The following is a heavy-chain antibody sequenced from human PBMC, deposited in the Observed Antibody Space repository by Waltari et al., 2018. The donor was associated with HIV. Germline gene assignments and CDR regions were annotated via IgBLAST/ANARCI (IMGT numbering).Heavy chain of an antibody. CDR1: GGSISSGSYS. CDR2: VYTSGTT. D-gene: IGHD6-19*01. CDR3: ARVSLAGWFDP. Sequence: QVQLQESGPGLVKPSQTLSLTCTVSGGSISSGSYSWSWIRQPAGKGLEWIGRVYTSGTTNYNPSLKSRVTISVDTSKNQISLKMRSVTAADTAVYYCARVSLAGWFDPWGKGTLVTVSS. V-gene: IGHV4-61*02. J-gene: IGHJ5*02.